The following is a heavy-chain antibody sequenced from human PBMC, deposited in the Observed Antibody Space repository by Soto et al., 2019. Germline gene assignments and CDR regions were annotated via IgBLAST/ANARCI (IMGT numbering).Heavy chain of an antibody. CDR1: GGSISSYY. CDR3: ARERWGGYCTNGVCYSWYFDL. Sequence: KPSETLSLTCTVSGGSISSYYWSWIRQPPGKGLEWIGYIYYSGSTNYNPSLKSRVTISVDTSKNQFSLKLSSVTAADTAVYYCARERWGGYCTNGVCYSWYFDLWGRGTLVTVSS. D-gene: IGHD2-8*01. V-gene: IGHV4-59*01. CDR2: IYYSGST. J-gene: IGHJ2*01.